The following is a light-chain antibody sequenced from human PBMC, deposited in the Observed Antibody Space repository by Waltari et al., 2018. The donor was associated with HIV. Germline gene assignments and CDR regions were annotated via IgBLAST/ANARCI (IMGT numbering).Light chain of an antibody. CDR1: QSVGNS. J-gene: IGKJ4*01. CDR3: QQRSDWPLT. CDR2: DVS. Sequence: EIVLTQSPVTLSLSPGQRATLSCRASQSVGNSLVWYQQKPGLAPRLLIYDVSYRAADIPSRFSGSGSETDFTLTISSLEPEDFAIYYCQQRSDWPLTFGGGTKVEIK. V-gene: IGKV3-11*01.